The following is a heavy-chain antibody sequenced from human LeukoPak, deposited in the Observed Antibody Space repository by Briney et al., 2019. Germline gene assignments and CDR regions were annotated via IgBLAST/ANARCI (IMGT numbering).Heavy chain of an antibody. CDR3: ARAEDWFDP. CDR1: GASIDSGNYY. V-gene: IGHV4-31*03. D-gene: IGHD1-14*01. CDR2: IHHNGST. J-gene: IGHJ5*02. Sequence: SETLSLTCTVSGASIDSGNYYWNWIRQHPGQGLEWIGHIHHNGSTYYNPSLKSRVSMSVDTSKNQFSLNLTSVTAADTAVYYCARAEDWFDPWGQGTVVTVSS.